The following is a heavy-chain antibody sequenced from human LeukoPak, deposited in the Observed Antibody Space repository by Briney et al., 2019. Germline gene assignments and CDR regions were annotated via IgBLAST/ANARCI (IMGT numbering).Heavy chain of an antibody. CDR1: GFTLSNYD. Sequence: GGSLRLSCAASGFTLSNYDMNWVRQAPGKGLEWVSSISTSSRYIYYKDSVRGRFTIARDDAKNSLYLEMNSLRAEDTAVYYCARADCSSSTCYLRRSWFDPWGQGTLVTVSS. CDR3: ARADCSSSTCYLRRSWFDP. CDR2: ISTSSRYI. J-gene: IGHJ5*02. V-gene: IGHV3-21*01. D-gene: IGHD2-2*01.